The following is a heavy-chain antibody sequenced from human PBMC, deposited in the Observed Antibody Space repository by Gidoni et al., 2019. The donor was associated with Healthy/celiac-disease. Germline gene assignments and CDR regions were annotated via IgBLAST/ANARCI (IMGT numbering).Heavy chain of an antibody. V-gene: IGHV3-30-3*01. Sequence: QVQLVESGGGVVQPGRSLRLSCAASGFTFSSYAMHWVRQAPGKGLEWVAVISYDGSNKYYADSVKGRFTISRDNSKNTLYLQMNSLRAEDTAVYYCAREYNIDRYYFDYWGQGTLVTVSS. CDR2: ISYDGSNK. CDR1: GFTFSSYA. D-gene: IGHD5-12*01. CDR3: AREYNIDRYYFDY. J-gene: IGHJ4*02.